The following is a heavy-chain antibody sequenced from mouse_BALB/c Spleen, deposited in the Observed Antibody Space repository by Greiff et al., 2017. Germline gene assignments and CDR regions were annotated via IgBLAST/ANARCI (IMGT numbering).Heavy chain of an antibody. CDR2: INSNGGST. V-gene: IGHV5-6-2*01. D-gene: IGHD1-1*01. J-gene: IGHJ4*01. CDR1: GFTFSSYY. CDR3: ARLYYYGSSGYAMDY. Sequence: DVMLVESGGGLVKLGGSLKLSCAASGFTFSSYYMSWVRQTPEKRLELVAAINSNGGSTYYPDTVKGRFTISRDNAKNTLYLQMSSLKSEDTALYYCARLYYYGSSGYAMDYWGQGTSGTVSS.